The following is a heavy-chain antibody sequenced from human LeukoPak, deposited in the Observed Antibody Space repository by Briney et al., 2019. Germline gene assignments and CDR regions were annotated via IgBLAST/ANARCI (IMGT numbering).Heavy chain of an antibody. CDR1: GGSISSYY. J-gene: IGHJ3*02. D-gene: IGHD6-19*01. CDR3: ARDSTPYSSGWYRDAFDI. Sequence: SETLSLTCTVSGGSISSYYWSWIRQPPGKGLEWVGYIYYSGSTNYNPSLKSRVTISVDTSKNQFSLKLSSVTAADTAVYYCARDSTPYSSGWYRDAFDIWGQGTMVTVSS. V-gene: IGHV4-59*01. CDR2: IYYSGST.